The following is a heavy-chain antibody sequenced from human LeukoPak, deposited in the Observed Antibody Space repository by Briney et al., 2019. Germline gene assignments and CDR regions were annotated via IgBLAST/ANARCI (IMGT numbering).Heavy chain of an antibody. D-gene: IGHD6-13*01. CDR2: IYYSGST. CDR3: ARGSIAAAGDY. J-gene: IGHJ4*02. Sequence: PSETLSLTCPVSGGSISSGGYYWSWIRQHPGQGLEWIGYIYYSGSTYYNPSLKSRVTISVDTSKNQFSLKLSSVTAADTAVYYCARGSIAAAGDYWGQGTLVTVSS. CDR1: GGSISSGGYY. V-gene: IGHV4-31*03.